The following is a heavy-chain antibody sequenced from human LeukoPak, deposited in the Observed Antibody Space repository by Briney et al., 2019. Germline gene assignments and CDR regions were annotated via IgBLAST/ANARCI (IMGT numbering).Heavy chain of an antibody. CDR2: IIANSGTT. V-gene: IGHV1-2*02. CDR1: GYTFTGYY. Sequence: AAAKVSCKASGYTFTGYYMHWVRQAPGQGLEWMGWIIANSGTTNYAQNFQGRVTMTRDTSISTAYMELNRLTSDDTAVYYCARQLGAPSRDYWGQGTLGTV. D-gene: IGHD1-26*01. CDR3: ARQLGAPSRDY. J-gene: IGHJ4*02.